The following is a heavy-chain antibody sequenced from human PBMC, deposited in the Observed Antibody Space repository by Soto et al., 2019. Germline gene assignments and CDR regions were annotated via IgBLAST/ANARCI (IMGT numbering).Heavy chain of an antibody. V-gene: IGHV4-30-4*01. J-gene: IGHJ4*02. CDR1: GVSISSGSYY. CDR2: MSYSGIT. CDR3: ATMGTPATGLYYFDS. Sequence: QEQLQESGPGLVKPSQTLSLTCTVSGVSISSGSYYWSWIRQPPGKGLEWIGFMSYSGITSYIASLKSRITMSVDTSKSQFSLSLSFVTAADTAVYYCATMGTPATGLYYFDSWGQGTLVTVSS. D-gene: IGHD1-7*01.